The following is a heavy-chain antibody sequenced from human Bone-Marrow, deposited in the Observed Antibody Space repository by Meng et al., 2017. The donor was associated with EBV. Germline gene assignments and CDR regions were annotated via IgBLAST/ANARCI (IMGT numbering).Heavy chain of an antibody. V-gene: IGHV4-4*03. D-gene: IGHD6-13*01. CDR3: ARDSSSLDY. CDR1: ASTSSSSSR. J-gene: IGHJ4*02. CDR2: FYHSGST. Sequence: QMQPAEGCVPGLGKPPDLSPPTCACAASTSSSSSRCIWLRHPPGKVPEMYNEFYHSGSTYNTPSLNRGATIAVDKNKNQFSLKLSSVTAADTALYDCARDSSSLDYWGQGTLVTVSS.